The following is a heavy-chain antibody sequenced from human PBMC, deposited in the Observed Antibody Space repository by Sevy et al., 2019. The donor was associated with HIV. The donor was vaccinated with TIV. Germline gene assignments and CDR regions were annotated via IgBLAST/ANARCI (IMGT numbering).Heavy chain of an antibody. D-gene: IGHD2-21*02. Sequence: GGSLRLSYAASGFTFSTAWMNWVRQAPGKGLEWVGRIKSKTDGGTADYAAPVKGRTTISRDDSKNTLYLQMNSLKTEDTAVYYCTTANVWDGDWYFDSWGQGTLVTVSS. CDR3: TTANVWDGDWYFDS. CDR1: GFTFSTAW. V-gene: IGHV3-15*01. J-gene: IGHJ4*02. CDR2: IKSKTDGGTA.